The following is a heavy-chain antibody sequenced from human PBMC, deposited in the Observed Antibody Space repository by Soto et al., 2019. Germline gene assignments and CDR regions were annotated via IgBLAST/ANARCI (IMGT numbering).Heavy chain of an antibody. Sequence: GSLRLSCADSGFTFSSYTMSWDRQAPGKGLEWVSAISGSGGSTYYADSVKGRFTISRDNYKNTLYLQMNSLRAEDTAVYYCAKDRIRGGCLSYFFAPWGKGTLVPVS. CDR2: ISGSGGST. CDR1: GFTFSSYT. CDR3: AKDRIRGGCLSYFFAP. V-gene: IGHV3-23*01. J-gene: IGHJ5*02. D-gene: IGHD3-10*01.